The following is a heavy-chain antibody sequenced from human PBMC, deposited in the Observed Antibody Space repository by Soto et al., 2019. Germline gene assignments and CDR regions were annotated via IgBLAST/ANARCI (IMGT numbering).Heavy chain of an antibody. CDR3: AGLGKLAAAGRDAFDV. CDR2: IYYSGST. Sequence: SETLSLTCTVSGGSISSSSYYWGWIRQPPGKGLEWIGRIYYSGSTYYNPSLKSRVTISVDTSKNQFSLQLISVPAAESAVFYCAGLGKLAAAGRDAFDVWGQGTTVTVSS. D-gene: IGHD6-13*01. V-gene: IGHV4-39*01. CDR1: GGSISSSSYY. J-gene: IGHJ3*01.